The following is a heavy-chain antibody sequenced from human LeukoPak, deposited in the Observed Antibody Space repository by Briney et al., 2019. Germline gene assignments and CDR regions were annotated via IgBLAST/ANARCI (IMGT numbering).Heavy chain of an antibody. Sequence: PSETLSLTCTVSGGSISSYYWSWIRQPPGKGLEWIGYIYYSGSTNYNPSLKSRVTISVDTSKNLFSLKLSSVTAADTAVYFCARDRGYYYAMDVWGQGTTVTVSS. V-gene: IGHV4-59*01. CDR1: GGSISSYY. D-gene: IGHD3-10*01. CDR2: IYYSGST. J-gene: IGHJ6*02. CDR3: ARDRGYYYAMDV.